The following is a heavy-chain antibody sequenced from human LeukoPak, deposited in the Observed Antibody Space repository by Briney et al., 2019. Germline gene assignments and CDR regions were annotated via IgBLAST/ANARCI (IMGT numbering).Heavy chain of an antibody. CDR1: GGSISSGGYY. CDR3: ARGDYDSIQGAFDI. D-gene: IGHD3-22*01. Sequence: PSETLSLTCTVSGGSISSGGYYWSWIRQHPGKGLEWIGYIYYSGSTYYNPSLKSRVTISVDTSKNQFSLKLSSVTAADTAVYYCARGDYDSIQGAFDIWGQGTMVTVSS. J-gene: IGHJ3*02. V-gene: IGHV4-31*03. CDR2: IYYSGST.